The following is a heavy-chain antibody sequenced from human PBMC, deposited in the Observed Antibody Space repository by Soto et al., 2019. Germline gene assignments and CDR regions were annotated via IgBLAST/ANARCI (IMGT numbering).Heavy chain of an antibody. V-gene: IGHV3-15*01. J-gene: IGHJ4*02. D-gene: IGHD2-15*01. CDR3: KTDCSGGRCTFFVFDY. CDR2: ITRKTARGTT. Sequence: PGGPLRLSCAASGFTFSNACMSWVLQAPGNXLEWVGRITRKTARGTTGYAETVKGRLTTSTDDSKHTLYLQMERLKTEDTAVYYCKTDCSGGRCTFFVFDYWGQGTLVTVSS. CDR1: GFTFSNAC.